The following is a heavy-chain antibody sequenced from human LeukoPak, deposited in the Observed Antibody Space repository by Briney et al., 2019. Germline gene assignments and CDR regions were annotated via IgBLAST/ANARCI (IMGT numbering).Heavy chain of an antibody. CDR3: ARVYCSSTSCPYYYYMDV. CDR1: GGSISSSSYY. V-gene: IGHV4-39*07. CDR2: IYYRGST. Sequence: SETLSLTCTVSGGSISSSSYYWGWIRQPPGKGLEWIGSIYYRGSTYYNPSLKSRVTISVDTSKNQFSLKLSSVTAADTAVYYCARVYCSSTSCPYYYYMDVWGKGTTVTVSS. D-gene: IGHD2-2*01. J-gene: IGHJ6*03.